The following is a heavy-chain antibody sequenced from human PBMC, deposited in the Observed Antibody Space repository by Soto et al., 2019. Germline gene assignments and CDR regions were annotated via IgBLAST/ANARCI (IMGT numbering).Heavy chain of an antibody. D-gene: IGHD6-13*01. V-gene: IGHV5-51*01. CDR2: IYPGDSNT. CDR1: VYSFTNYW. Sequence: GESLKISCKGSVYSFTNYWIGWVRQMPGKGLEWMGIIYPGDSNTIYSPSFQGQVTISADKSISTAYLQWSSLKASDTAIYYCARHGIAAAELYYYYYGMDVWGQGTTVTVSS. J-gene: IGHJ6*02. CDR3: ARHGIAAAELYYYYYGMDV.